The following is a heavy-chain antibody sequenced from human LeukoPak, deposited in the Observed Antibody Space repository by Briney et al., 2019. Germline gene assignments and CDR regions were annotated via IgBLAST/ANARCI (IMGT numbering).Heavy chain of an antibody. CDR1: GFTLSNYA. J-gene: IGHJ4*02. Sequence: GGSLRLSCAASGFTLSNYAIHWVRQAPGRGLEWVAAISYDGNSQHYGAPVKGRFTISRDNSKNTVYLQINTLRTDDAAIYYCAKPYPTLTTSAVLDNWGQGTLVTVSS. V-gene: IGHV3-30*18. D-gene: IGHD1-1*01. CDR2: ISYDGNSQ. CDR3: AKPYPTLTTSAVLDN.